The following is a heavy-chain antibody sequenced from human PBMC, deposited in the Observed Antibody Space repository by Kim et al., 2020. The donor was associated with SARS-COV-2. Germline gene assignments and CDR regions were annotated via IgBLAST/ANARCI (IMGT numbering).Heavy chain of an antibody. D-gene: IGHD4-17*01. CDR2: ISSNSATI. V-gene: IGHV3-48*04. J-gene: IGHJ4*02. CDR3: ARGDYGDYTGLDS. CDR1: GFTFTSYS. Sequence: GGSLRLSCAASGFTFTSYSMNWVRQPPVKGLEWVSYISSNSATIYYADSVKGRFTISRDNAYNSLYLQMDSLRAEDTAVYYCARGDYGDYTGLDSWGQGTLVPLYS.